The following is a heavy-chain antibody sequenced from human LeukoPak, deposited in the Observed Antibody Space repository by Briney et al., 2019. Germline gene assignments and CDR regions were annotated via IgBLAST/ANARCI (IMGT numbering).Heavy chain of an antibody. CDR1: GGSISSYY. Sequence: SETLSLTCTVSGGSISSYYWSWIRQPPGKGLEWIGYIYYSGSTNYNPSLKSRVTISVDTSKNQFSLKLSSVTAADTAVYYCARGTQVGATNYWGQGTLVTVSS. V-gene: IGHV4-59*01. J-gene: IGHJ4*02. CDR3: ARGTQVGATNY. D-gene: IGHD1-26*01. CDR2: IYYSGST.